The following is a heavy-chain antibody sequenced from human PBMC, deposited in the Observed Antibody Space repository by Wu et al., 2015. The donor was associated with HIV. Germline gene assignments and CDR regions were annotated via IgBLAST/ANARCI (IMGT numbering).Heavy chain of an antibody. CDR1: GDGFTSYA. J-gene: IGHJ6*02. Sequence: QVLLIQSGAEVKKPGSSVKVTCKASGDGFTSYAVSWVRQAPGQGLEWMGGINPLFGTTKHTQKFQDRVTFTTDESKSTAYMELSSLRSEDTAVYYCARNTDSVATSLYSLGVWGQGTTVTVSS. CDR3: ARNTDSVATSLYSLGV. V-gene: IGHV1-69*05. CDR2: INPLFGTT. D-gene: IGHD5-12*01.